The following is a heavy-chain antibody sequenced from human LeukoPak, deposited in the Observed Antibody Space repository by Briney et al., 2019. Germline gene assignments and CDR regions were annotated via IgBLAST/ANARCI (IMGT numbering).Heavy chain of an antibody. Sequence: SETLTLTCTVSRGSVSSGSYYWSWIRQHPGQGLEWIGYISSSGSLHHKWSLKSRVVISADTSMNQFSLSLRSVTAADTGVYYCARAVILTPPDYWGPGTLVSVSS. D-gene: IGHD3-9*01. CDR2: ISSSGSL. J-gene: IGHJ4*02. V-gene: IGHV4-31*03. CDR1: RGSVSSGSYY. CDR3: ARAVILTPPDY.